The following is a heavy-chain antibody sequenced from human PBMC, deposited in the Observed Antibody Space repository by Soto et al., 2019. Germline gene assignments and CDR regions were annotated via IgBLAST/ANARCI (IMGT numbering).Heavy chain of an antibody. V-gene: IGHV3-23*01. CDR3: ARDPIILPAAIDY. CDR1: GVTFSSFA. CDR2: IGNSGRTT. D-gene: IGHD2-2*01. Sequence: GESLKISCAASGVTFSSFAMSWVRQAPGKGLEWVSDIGNSGRTTYYADSVKGRFTISRDNSKNTLYLQMNSLRAEDTAVYYCARDPIILPAAIDYWGQGTLVTVSS. J-gene: IGHJ4*02.